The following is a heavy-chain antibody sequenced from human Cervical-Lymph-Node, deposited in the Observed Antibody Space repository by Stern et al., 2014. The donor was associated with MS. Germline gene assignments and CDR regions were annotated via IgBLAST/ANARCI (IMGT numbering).Heavy chain of an antibody. D-gene: IGHD3-9*01. Sequence: EVQLVESGGGLVQPGGSLRLSCTDSGSYFPNFWMHWVRQAPGKGLVWVSRMNEDGSHTSYADSVKGRFTISRDNAKNTLYLQMSSLRAEDSAVYYCARDLSGRYDYWGQGALVTVSS. V-gene: IGHV3-74*03. CDR3: ARDLSGRYDY. J-gene: IGHJ4*02. CDR2: MNEDGSHT. CDR1: GSYFPNFW.